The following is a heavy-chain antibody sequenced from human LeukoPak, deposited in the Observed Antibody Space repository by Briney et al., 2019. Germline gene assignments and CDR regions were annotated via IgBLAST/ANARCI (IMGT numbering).Heavy chain of an antibody. D-gene: IGHD3-22*01. Sequence: GGSLRLSCAASGFTFSSYSMNWVRQAPGKGLEWVSSITSSSSYIYYADSVKGRFTISRDNSKNTLYLQMNSLRVEDTAVYYCARDHLRYYFDSSGYYAEGLQCWGQGTLVTVSS. CDR2: ITSSSSYI. CDR3: ARDHLRYYFDSSGYYAEGLQC. V-gene: IGHV3-21*01. CDR1: GFTFSSYS. J-gene: IGHJ1*01.